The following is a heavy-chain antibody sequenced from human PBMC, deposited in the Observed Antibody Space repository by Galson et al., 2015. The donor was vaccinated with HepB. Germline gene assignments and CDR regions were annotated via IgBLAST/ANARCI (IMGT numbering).Heavy chain of an antibody. CDR2: IIPIFRTA. CDR1: GGTFRTNV. CDR3: ARSISTADAFDI. J-gene: IGHJ3*02. V-gene: IGHV1-69*13. Sequence: SVKVSCKVSGGTFRTNVISWVRQAPGQGLEWMGGIIPIFRTANYAQKFQGRVTITADESTNTAYMEMSSLKASDTAMYYCARSISTADAFDIWGQGTMVTVSS. D-gene: IGHD4-17*01.